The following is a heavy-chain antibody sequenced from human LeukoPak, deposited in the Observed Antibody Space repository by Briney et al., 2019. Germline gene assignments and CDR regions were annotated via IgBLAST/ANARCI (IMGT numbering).Heavy chain of an antibody. D-gene: IGHD3-16*01. CDR3: ARDSSGGERGFDY. CDR2: FYSSGRT. CDR1: GASISDYY. V-gene: IGHV4-4*07. Sequence: SETLSLTCTVSGASISDYYWSWIRQPAGRGLEWIGRFYSSGRTNYNPSLQSRVTMSVDTSKNQLSLKLRSVTAADTAVYYYARDSSGGERGFDYWGQGTLVTVSS. J-gene: IGHJ4*02.